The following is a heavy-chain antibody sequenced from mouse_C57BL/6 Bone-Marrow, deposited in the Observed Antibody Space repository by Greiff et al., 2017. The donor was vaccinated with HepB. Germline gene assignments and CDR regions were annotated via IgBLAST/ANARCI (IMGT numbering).Heavy chain of an antibody. CDR2: NLPGSGST. CDR3: AIRWYFDV. J-gene: IGHJ1*03. CDR1: GYTFTGYW. Sequence: QVQLQQSGAELMKPGASVKLSCKATGYTFTGYWIEWVKKRPGNGLEWIGENLPGSGSTTYNEKFKGKATFTAVTSSNTAYMQLRILTTEDSAIYYCAIRWYFDVWGTGTTVTFSS. V-gene: IGHV1-9*01.